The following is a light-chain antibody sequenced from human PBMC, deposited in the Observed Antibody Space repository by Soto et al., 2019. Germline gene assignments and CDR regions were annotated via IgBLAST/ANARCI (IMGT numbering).Light chain of an antibody. CDR3: QQRINWIYT. Sequence: EIVLTQSPATLSLSPGERATLSCRASQSVRTYLAWYQQKPGQAPRLLIYDASNRATGIPARFSGSGSGTDFSLTISSLEPEDFAVYYCQQRINWIYTFGQGTKLEIK. CDR2: DAS. V-gene: IGKV3-11*01. CDR1: QSVRTY. J-gene: IGKJ2*01.